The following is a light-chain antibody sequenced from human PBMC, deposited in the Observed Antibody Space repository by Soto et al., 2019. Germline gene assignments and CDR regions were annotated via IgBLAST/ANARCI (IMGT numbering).Light chain of an antibody. V-gene: IGKV3-20*01. CDR3: QRYDISPFP. CDR2: GAS. CDR1: QSVSSTY. J-gene: IGKJ2*01. Sequence: EIVLTQSPGTLSLSPGERATLSCRASQSVSSTYLAWYQQKPGQAPGLLIYGASSRATGIPDRFSGSGSGTDFTLTISRLEPEDFAVYYCQRYDISPFPFGQGTKLEIK.